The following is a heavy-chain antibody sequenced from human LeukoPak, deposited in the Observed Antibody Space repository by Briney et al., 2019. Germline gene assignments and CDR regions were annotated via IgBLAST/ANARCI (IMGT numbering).Heavy chain of an antibody. CDR1: GGSISSYY. J-gene: IGHJ6*03. D-gene: IGHD7-27*01. CDR2: IYTSGST. CDR3: ARGYNWGSPTRNFYYLDV. Sequence: KPSETLSLTCTVSGGSISSYYWSWIRQPAGKGLEWIGRIYTSGSTNYNPSLKSRVTMSVDTSKNQFSLKLRSVTAADTAVYYCARGYNWGSPTRNFYYLDVWGKGTTVTASS. V-gene: IGHV4-4*07.